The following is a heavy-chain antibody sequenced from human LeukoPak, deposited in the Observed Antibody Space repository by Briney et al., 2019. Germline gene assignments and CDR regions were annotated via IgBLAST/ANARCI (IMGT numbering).Heavy chain of an antibody. CDR2: INHRGST. V-gene: IGHV4-34*01. CDR3: ARGSTVTSIGY. D-gene: IGHD4-17*01. Sequence: SETLSLTCAVYGGSFSGYYWSWIRQPPGKGLEWIGEINHRGSTNYNPSLKSRVSISADTSKNQFSLKMSSVTAADTAVYYCARGSTVTSIGYWGQGTLVTVSS. J-gene: IGHJ4*02. CDR1: GGSFSGYY.